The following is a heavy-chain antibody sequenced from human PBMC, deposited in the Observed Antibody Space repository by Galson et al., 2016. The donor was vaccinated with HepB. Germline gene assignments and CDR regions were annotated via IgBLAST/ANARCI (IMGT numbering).Heavy chain of an antibody. CDR1: GFSFSSYE. CDR2: TNPGGGKL. V-gene: IGHV3-48*03. CDR3: VRDGATWHLDF. Sequence: SLRLSCAASGFSFSSYEMNWVRQAPGKGLEWVAYTNPGGGKLYYPDSVRGRFTISRDNAKESLYLQMNSLTAEDPGLYYCVRDGATWHLDFWGRGTLVTVSS. J-gene: IGHJ2*01. D-gene: IGHD1-26*01.